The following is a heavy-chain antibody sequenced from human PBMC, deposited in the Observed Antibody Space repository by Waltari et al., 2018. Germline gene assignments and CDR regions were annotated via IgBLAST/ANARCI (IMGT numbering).Heavy chain of an antibody. Sequence: EVHLVESGGGSVQLGGSLRLSCAASGRMFGNFWMHWVRQVPGKGLVWVSRINDDGSTISYADSVKGRFTISRDNAKNTLYLQMDSLRVEDTAVYYCTRTLVGPYPFENWGQGTLVTVSS. CDR1: GRMFGNFW. CDR3: TRTLVGPYPFEN. V-gene: IGHV3-74*01. CDR2: INDDGSTI. J-gene: IGHJ4*02. D-gene: IGHD1-26*01.